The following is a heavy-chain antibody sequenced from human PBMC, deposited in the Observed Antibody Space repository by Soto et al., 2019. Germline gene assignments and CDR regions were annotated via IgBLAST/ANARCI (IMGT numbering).Heavy chain of an antibody. CDR2: IYWNDDK. Sequence: QITLKESGPTLVKPTQTLTLTCTFSGFSLSTSGVGVGWIRQPPGKALEWLALIYWNDDKRYSPSLKSRLTITKDTSKNQVVLTMTNMDPVDTATYYSAHRRGPEYDLDYWGQGTLVTVSS. CDR1: GFSLSTSGVG. CDR3: AHRRGPEYDLDY. J-gene: IGHJ4*02. D-gene: IGHD3-16*01. V-gene: IGHV2-5*01.